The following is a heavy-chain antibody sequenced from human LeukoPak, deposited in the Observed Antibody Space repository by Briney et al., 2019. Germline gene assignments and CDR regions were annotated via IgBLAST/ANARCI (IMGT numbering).Heavy chain of an antibody. CDR1: GGSISSSSYY. CDR2: IYYSGST. D-gene: IGHD5-12*01. V-gene: IGHV4-39*01. J-gene: IGHJ3*02. CDR3: ARGLVLATDDAFDI. Sequence: PSETLSLTCTVSGGSISSSSYYWGWIRQPPGKGLEWIGSIYYSGSTYYNPSLKSRVTISVDTSKNQFSLKLSSVTAADTAVYYCARGLVLATDDAFDIWGQGTLVTVSS.